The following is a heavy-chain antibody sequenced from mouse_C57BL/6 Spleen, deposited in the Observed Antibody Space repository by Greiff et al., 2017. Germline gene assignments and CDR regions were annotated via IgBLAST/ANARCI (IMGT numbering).Heavy chain of an antibody. CDR1: SYSITSGYD. Sequence: EVKLMESGPGMVKPSPSLSLTCTVTSYSITSGYDWHWIRHFPGNKLEWMGYISYSGSTNYNPSLKSRISITHDTSKNHFFLKLKSVTTEDTATYYCARSDYYGSSYAMDYWGQGTSVTVSS. D-gene: IGHD1-1*01. CDR3: ARSDYYGSSYAMDY. V-gene: IGHV3-1*01. J-gene: IGHJ4*01. CDR2: ISYSGST.